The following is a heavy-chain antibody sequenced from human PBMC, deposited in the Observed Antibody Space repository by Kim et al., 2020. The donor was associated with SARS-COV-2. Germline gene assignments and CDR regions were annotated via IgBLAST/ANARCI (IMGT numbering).Heavy chain of an antibody. D-gene: IGHD6-19*01. J-gene: IGHJ4*02. V-gene: IGHV3-21*04. CDR2: ISSSSSYI. Sequence: GGSLRLSCAASGFTFSSYSMNWVRQAPGKGLEWISSISSSSSYIYYADSVKGRFTISRDNARASLYLQMNSLRAEDTAVYYCARVLTSGCSYFDYWGQGT. CDR3: ARVLTSGCSYFDY. CDR1: GFTFSSYS.